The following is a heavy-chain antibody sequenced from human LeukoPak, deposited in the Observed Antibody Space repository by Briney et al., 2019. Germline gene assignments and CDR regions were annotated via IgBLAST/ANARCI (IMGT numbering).Heavy chain of an antibody. Sequence: GGSLRLSCAASGFTFSDHYMDWVRQAPGKGLEWVGRIRHKANNYTTQYAACVKAIFPISRDHSKNSLYLQMNTLKTEDTVVYYCVRGYYSDGWGQGTLVSVSS. CDR2: IRHKANNYTT. J-gene: IGHJ4*02. D-gene: IGHD3-22*01. V-gene: IGHV3-72*01. CDR1: GFTFSDHY. CDR3: VRGYYSDG.